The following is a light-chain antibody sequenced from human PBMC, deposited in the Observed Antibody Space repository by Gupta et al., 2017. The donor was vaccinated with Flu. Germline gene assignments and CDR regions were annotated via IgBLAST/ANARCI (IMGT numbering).Light chain of an antibody. V-gene: IGKV4-1*01. CDR2: WAS. CDR1: QSILYNSNNKNY. Sequence: DIVMTQSPDSLAVSLGERATINCKSSQSILYNSNNKNYLAWYQQKAGQPPKLLINWASTRESGVPDRFSGSGSGTDFTLTISSLQAEDVAVYYCQQYYSTPPTFGGGTRVEIK. J-gene: IGKJ4*01. CDR3: QQYYSTPPT.